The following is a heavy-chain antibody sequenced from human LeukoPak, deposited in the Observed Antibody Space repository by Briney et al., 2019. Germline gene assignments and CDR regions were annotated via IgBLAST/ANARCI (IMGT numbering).Heavy chain of an antibody. J-gene: IGHJ6*02. CDR1: GFTVSSNY. CDR3: ARELGYCSGASCYFKYYGMDV. Sequence: GGSLRLSCAVSGFTVSSNYMSWVRQAPGKGLEWVSVIYXGGSTYYADSVKCRLTISRDNSKNTLYLQMNNLRAEDTAVYYCARELGYCSGASCYFKYYGMDVWGQGTTVTIFS. V-gene: IGHV3-53*01. CDR2: IYXGGST. D-gene: IGHD2-15*01.